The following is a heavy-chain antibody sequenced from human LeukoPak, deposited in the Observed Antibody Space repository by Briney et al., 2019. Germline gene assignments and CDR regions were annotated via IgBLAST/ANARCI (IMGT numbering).Heavy chain of an antibody. D-gene: IGHD2-2*02. Sequence: SSETLSLTCAVYGGSFSGYYWSWIRQAPGKGLEWNGEINHSGSTNYNPSLKSRVTISVDTSKNQFSLKLSSVTAADTAVYYCARGLRYCSSTSCYTRGSSFDYWGPGTLVTVSS. CDR1: GGSFSGYY. J-gene: IGHJ4*02. CDR3: ARGLRYCSSTSCYTRGSSFDY. V-gene: IGHV4-34*01. CDR2: INHSGST.